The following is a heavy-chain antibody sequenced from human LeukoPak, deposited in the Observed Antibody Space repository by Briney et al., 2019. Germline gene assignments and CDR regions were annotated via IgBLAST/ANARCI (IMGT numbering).Heavy chain of an antibody. CDR2: INHSGST. CDR3: ARRGSGSSWYFGANYYFDY. V-gene: IGHV4-34*01. CDR1: GGSFSGYY. Sequence: SETLSLTCAVYGGSFSGYYWSWIRQPPGKGLEWIGEINHSGSTNYNPSLKSRVTISVDTSKNQFSLKLSSVTAADTAAYYCARRGSGSSWYFGANYYFDYWGQGTLVTVSS. J-gene: IGHJ4*02. D-gene: IGHD6-13*01.